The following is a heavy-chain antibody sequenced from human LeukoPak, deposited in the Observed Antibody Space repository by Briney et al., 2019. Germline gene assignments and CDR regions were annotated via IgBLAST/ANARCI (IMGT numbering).Heavy chain of an antibody. J-gene: IGHJ4*02. CDR2: INGDGSWT. Sequence: GGSLRLSCAASGNYWMHWVRQAPGKGLVWVSHINGDGSWTTYADSVKGRFTISKDNAKNTVYLQMNSLGAEDTAVYYCAKVRDSYGFDYWGQGTLVTVSS. CDR3: AKVRDSYGFDY. V-gene: IGHV3-74*01. D-gene: IGHD5-18*01. CDR1: GNYW.